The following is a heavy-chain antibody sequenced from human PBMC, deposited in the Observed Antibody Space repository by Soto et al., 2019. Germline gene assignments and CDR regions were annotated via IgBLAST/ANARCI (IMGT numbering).Heavy chain of an antibody. D-gene: IGHD3-10*01. V-gene: IGHV2-5*02. CDR3: AHRPVLLWFEPKTNNWFDP. J-gene: IGHJ5*02. CDR2: IYWDDDK. Sequence: SGPTLVKPTQTLTLTCTFSGFSLSTSGVGVGWIRQPPGKALEWLALIYWDDDKRYSPSLKSRLTITKDTSKNQVVLTMTNMDPVDTATYYCAHRPVLLWFEPKTNNWFDPWGQGTLVTVSS. CDR1: GFSLSTSGVG.